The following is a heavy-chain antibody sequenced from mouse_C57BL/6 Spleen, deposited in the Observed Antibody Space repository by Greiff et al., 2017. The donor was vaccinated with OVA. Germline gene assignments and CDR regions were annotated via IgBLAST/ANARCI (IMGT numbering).Heavy chain of an antibody. CDR3: AREGSYNINSYYFYY. D-gene: IGHD2-5*01. CDR2: IDPSDSET. CDR1: GYTFTSYW. V-gene: IGHV1-52*01. J-gene: IGHJ2*01. Sequence: QVQLQQPGAELVRPGSSVKLSCKASGYTFTSYWMHWVKQRPIQGLEWIGNIDPSDSETHYNQKFKDKATLTVDKSSSTAYMQLSSLTSEDSAVYYCAREGSYNINSYYFYYWGQGTTLTVSS.